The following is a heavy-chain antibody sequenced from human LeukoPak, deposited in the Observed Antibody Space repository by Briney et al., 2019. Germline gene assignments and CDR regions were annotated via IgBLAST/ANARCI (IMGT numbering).Heavy chain of an antibody. CDR3: ARGDPVADTSDFDY. J-gene: IGHJ4*02. Sequence: QPGGSLRLSCAASGFTFRSYWMSWVRQAPGKGLEWVANINQDGSEKYYVDSVKGRFTISRDNAKNSLYLQMNSLRAEDTAVYYCARGDPVADTSDFDYWGQGTLVTVSS. CDR1: GFTFRSYW. CDR2: INQDGSEK. D-gene: IGHD6-19*01. V-gene: IGHV3-7*03.